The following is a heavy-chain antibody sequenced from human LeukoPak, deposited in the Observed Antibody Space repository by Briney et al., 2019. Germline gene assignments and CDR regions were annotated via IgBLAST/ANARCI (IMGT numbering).Heavy chain of an antibody. D-gene: IGHD4-11*01. V-gene: IGHV3-23*01. CDR1: GFTFSSYT. CDR2: ITTSDGNT. J-gene: IGHJ4*02. CDR3: AKECGLRNAYLDY. Sequence: GGSLRLSCAASGFTFSSYTMSWVRQAPGKGLEWVSTITTSDGNTYYADSVKGRFTVSRDNSKNTLFLQMNSLRAEDTAVYYCAKECGLRNAYLDYWGQGTLVTVSS.